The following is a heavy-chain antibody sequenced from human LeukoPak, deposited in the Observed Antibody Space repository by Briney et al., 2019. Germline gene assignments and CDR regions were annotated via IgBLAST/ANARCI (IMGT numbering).Heavy chain of an antibody. Sequence: PSETLSLTCTVSGGSISSYYWSWIRLPPGKGLEWIGYIYHSGSTNYNPSLKSRVTISVDTSKNQFSLKLSSVTAADTAVYYCASLGLDSSGYYDFDYWGQGTLVTVSS. D-gene: IGHD3-22*01. CDR3: ASLGLDSSGYYDFDY. CDR1: GGSISSYY. V-gene: IGHV4-59*08. J-gene: IGHJ4*02. CDR2: IYHSGST.